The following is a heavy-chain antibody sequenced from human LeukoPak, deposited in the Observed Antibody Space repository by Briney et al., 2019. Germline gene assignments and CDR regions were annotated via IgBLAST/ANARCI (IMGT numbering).Heavy chain of an antibody. CDR1: GCSFTNYN. J-gene: IGHJ4*02. CDR2: IISSSSVK. V-gene: IGHV3-48*01. D-gene: IGHD2-21*01. Sequence: QSGGSLRLSCTASGCSFTNYNMNWVRQAPGKGLEWISYIISSSSVKQYADYVKGRFTSSRDNTKNSLYLQINRLRAEYTAIYYCARDHVGGGGGSSRRGDYWGQGTLVTVSS. CDR3: ARDHVGGGGGSSRRGDY.